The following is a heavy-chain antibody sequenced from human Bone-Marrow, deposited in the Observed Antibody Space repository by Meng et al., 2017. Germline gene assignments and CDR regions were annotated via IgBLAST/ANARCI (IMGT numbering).Heavy chain of an antibody. Sequence: QVQLQEAGPGLVKPSQTLSLTCTVSGGSISNSDYYWSWIRQPPGKGLEWIGYIYYNGNSYDNPSLSSRLTISVDTSKNQFSLKLSSVTAADTAVYFCARGGWFPNVYFDYWGQGTLVTVSS. CDR1: GGSISNSDYY. CDR3: ARGGWFPNVYFDY. J-gene: IGHJ4*02. D-gene: IGHD2-15*01. V-gene: IGHV4-30-4*01. CDR2: IYYNGNS.